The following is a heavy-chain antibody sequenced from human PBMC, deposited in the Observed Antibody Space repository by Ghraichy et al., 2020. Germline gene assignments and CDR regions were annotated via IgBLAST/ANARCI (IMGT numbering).Heavy chain of an antibody. CDR1: GGSFSGYY. J-gene: IGHJ5*02. V-gene: IGHV4-34*01. CDR3: ARGVAIVPARNWFDP. CDR2: INHSGST. D-gene: IGHD2-2*01. Sequence: ETLSLTCAVYGGSFSGYYWSWIRQPPGKGLEWIGEINHSGSTNYNPSLKSRVTISVDTSKNQFSLKLSSVTAADTAVYYCARGVAIVPARNWFDPWGQGTLVTVSS.